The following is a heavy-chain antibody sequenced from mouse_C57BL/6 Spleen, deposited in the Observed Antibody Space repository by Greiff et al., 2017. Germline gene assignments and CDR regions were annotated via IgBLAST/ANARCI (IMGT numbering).Heavy chain of an antibody. V-gene: IGHV1-54*01. CDR2: INPGSGGP. J-gene: IGHJ4*01. D-gene: IGHD2-5*01. Sequence: QVQLQQSGAELVRPGTSVKVSCKASGYAFTNYLIEWVQQRPGQGLEWIGVINPGSGGPNYNEKFKGKATLTADKSSRTAYLQLSMHTSEHSAVYVCAIASKNPRHAMDYWGQGTSGTVSS. CDR3: AIASKNPRHAMDY. CDR1: GYAFTNYL.